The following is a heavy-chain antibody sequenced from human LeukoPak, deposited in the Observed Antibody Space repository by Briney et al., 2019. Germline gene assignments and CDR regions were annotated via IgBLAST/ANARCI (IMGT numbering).Heavy chain of an antibody. CDR3: ALRRPFGAFDI. V-gene: IGHV4-59*08. J-gene: IGHJ3*02. Sequence: SETLSLACTVSGGSISSYYWSWIRQPPGKGLEWIGYIYYSGSTNYNPSLKSRVTISIDTSKNQFSLKLSSVTAADTAAYYCALRRPFGAFDIWGQGTMVTVSS. D-gene: IGHD3-16*01. CDR2: IYYSGST. CDR1: GGSISSYY.